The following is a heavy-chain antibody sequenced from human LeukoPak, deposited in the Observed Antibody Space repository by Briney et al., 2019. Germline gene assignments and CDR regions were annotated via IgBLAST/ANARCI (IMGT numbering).Heavy chain of an antibody. J-gene: IGHJ5*02. Sequence: PSETLSLTCTVSGDSVGSSNYYWAWIRQPPGKGLEWIGNIYYSGSTYYNPSLKSRLTISVDTSKNQFSLKLTSVTAADTAVYYCARLNKPGWFDPWGQGTLVTVSS. D-gene: IGHD1-14*01. CDR2: IYYSGST. V-gene: IGHV4-39*01. CDR1: GDSVGSSNYY. CDR3: ARLNKPGWFDP.